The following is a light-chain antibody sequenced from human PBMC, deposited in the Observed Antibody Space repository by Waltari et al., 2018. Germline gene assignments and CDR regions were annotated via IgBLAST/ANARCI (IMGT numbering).Light chain of an antibody. CDR2: DVS. V-gene: IGLV2-14*01. Sequence: QSALTQPASVSGSPGQSITRSCTGTSSAVGGFNSVSWYQQHPGKAPKLMIYDVSKWPSGVSNRFSGSKSDNTASLTISGLQAEDEADYYCSSYTSSNTYVVFGGGTRLTVL. CDR1: SSAVGGFNS. CDR3: SSYTSSNTYVV. J-gene: IGLJ2*01.